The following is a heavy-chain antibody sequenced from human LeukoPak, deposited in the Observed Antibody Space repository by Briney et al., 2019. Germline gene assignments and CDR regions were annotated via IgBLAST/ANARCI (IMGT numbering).Heavy chain of an antibody. CDR2: IYYSGST. V-gene: IGHV4-59*01. J-gene: IGHJ3*02. CDR3: ARVSLRAFDI. Sequence: KPSETLSLTCAVSGGSISSYYWSWIRQPPGKGLEWIGYIYYSGSTNYNPSLKSRVTISVDTSKNQFSLKLSSVTAADTAVYYCARVSLRAFDIWGQGTMVTVSS. CDR1: GGSISSYY.